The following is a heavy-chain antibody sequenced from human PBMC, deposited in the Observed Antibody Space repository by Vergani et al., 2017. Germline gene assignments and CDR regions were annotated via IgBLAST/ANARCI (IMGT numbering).Heavy chain of an antibody. CDR3: ARGRSSSWYFGHCGMDV. CDR1: GGTFSSYA. J-gene: IGHJ6*02. D-gene: IGHD6-13*01. V-gene: IGHV1-69*18. Sequence: QVQLVQSGAEVKKPGSSVKVSCKASGGTFSSYAISWVRQAPGQGLEWMGRIIPIFGTANYAQKFQGRVTITADESTSTAYMELSSLRSEDTAVYYCARGRSSSWYFGHCGMDVWGQGTTVTVSS. CDR2: IIPIFGTA.